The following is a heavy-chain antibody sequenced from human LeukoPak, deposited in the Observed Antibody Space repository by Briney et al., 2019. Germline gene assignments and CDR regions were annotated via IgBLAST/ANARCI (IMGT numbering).Heavy chain of an antibody. CDR2: FDPEDGET. V-gene: IGHV1-24*01. CDR3: APTQKRFYDYVWGSYRQDAFDY. CDR1: GYTLTELS. J-gene: IGHJ4*02. D-gene: IGHD3-16*02. Sequence: ASVKVSCKVSGYTLTELSMHWVRQAPGKGLEWMGGFDPEDGETIYAQKFQGRVTMTEDTSTDTAYMELSSLRSEDTAVYYCAPTQKRFYDYVWGSYRQDAFDYWGQGTLVTVSS.